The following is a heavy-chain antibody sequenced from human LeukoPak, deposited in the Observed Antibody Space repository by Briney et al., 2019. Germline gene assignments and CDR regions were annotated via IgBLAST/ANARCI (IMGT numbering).Heavy chain of an antibody. CDR3: ARGYRDLDY. D-gene: IGHD5-18*01. V-gene: IGHV4-59*12. CDR1: GGSISNDY. J-gene: IGHJ4*02. CDR2: IYYSGST. Sequence: PSETLSLTCSVSGGSISNDYWNWIRQPPGKGLEWIGNIYYSGSTNYNPSLKSRVTISVDTSKNQFSLKLSSVTAADTAVYYCARGYRDLDYWGQGTLVTVSS.